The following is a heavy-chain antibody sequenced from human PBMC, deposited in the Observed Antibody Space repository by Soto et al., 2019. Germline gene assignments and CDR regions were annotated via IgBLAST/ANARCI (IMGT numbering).Heavy chain of an antibody. D-gene: IGHD2-21*02. CDR1: GGTFSSYA. CDR3: AREEARVVVTAITPNAFDI. Sequence: ASVKVSCKASGGTFSSYAISWVRQAPGQGLEWMGGIIPIFGTANYAQKFQGRVTITADKSTSTAYMELSSLRSEDTAVYYCAREEARVVVTAITPNAFDIWGQGTMVTVS. J-gene: IGHJ3*02. V-gene: IGHV1-69*06. CDR2: IIPIFGTA.